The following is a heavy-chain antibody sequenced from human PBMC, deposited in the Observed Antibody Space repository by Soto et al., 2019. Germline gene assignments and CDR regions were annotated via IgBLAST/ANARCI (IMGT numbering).Heavy chain of an antibody. J-gene: IGHJ3*02. CDR1: GFTFSSYS. CDR3: AREGDYYDSSGYYYWGDAFDI. Sequence: GSLRLSCAASGFTFSSYSMNWVRQAPGKGLEWVSSISSSSSYIYYADSVKGRFTISRDNAKNSLYLQMNSLRAGDTAVYYCAREGDYYDSSGYYYWGDAFDIWGQGTMVTVSS. V-gene: IGHV3-21*01. CDR2: ISSSSSYI. D-gene: IGHD3-22*01.